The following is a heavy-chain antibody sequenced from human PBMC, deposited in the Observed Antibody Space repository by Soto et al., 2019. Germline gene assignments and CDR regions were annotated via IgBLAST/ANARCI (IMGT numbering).Heavy chain of an antibody. Sequence: GQRLEWMGWINAGNGNTKYSQKFQGRVTITRDTSASTAYMELSSLRSEDTAVYYCASTPLFEIQPDLRPDYWGQGTLVTVSS. CDR2: INAGNGNT. CDR3: ASTPLFEIQPDLRPDY. D-gene: IGHD5-18*01. V-gene: IGHV1-3*01. J-gene: IGHJ4*02.